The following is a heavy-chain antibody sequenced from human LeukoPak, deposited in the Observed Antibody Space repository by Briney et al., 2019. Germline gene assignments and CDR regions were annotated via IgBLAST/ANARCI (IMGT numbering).Heavy chain of an antibody. J-gene: IGHJ5*02. CDR3: ARAPLDSSGNHWGVWFDP. D-gene: IGHD3-22*01. CDR1: GYSFSSYW. CDR2: IYPGHSDT. V-gene: IGHV5-51*03. Sequence: GESLKISCKGSGYSFSSYWTGWVRQMPGKGLEWMGIIYPGHSDTKYSPSFQGQVTMSADRSIKTAYLQWSSLKASDTAIYYCARAPLDSSGNHWGVWFDPWGQGTLVTVSS.